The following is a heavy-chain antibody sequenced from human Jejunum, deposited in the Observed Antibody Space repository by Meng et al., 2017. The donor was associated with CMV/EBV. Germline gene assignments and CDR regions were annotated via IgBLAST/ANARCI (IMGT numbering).Heavy chain of an antibody. Sequence: GFTFGDSLISCVRQAPGKGLAWVANIKQVASENNYVDSVKGRFTISRDNAKTSLYLRMTSLRAEDTAVYYCARGGIILPAAMGLDPWGQGTLVTVSS. CDR1: GFTFGDSL. J-gene: IGHJ5*02. CDR2: IKQVASEN. D-gene: IGHD2-2*01. V-gene: IGHV3-7*01. CDR3: ARGGIILPAAMGLDP.